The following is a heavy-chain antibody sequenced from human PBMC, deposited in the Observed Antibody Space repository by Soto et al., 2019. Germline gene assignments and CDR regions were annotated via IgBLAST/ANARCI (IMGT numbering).Heavy chain of an antibody. Sequence: PSETLSLTCTVSGGSISSYYWSWIRQPPGKGLEWIGYIYYSGSTNYNPSLKSRVTISVDTSKNQFSLKLSSVTAADTAVYYCARHSGPAGRGYDLVLNWFDPRGQGTLVTVSS. CDR1: GGSISSYY. V-gene: IGHV4-59*08. CDR3: ARHSGPAGRGYDLVLNWFDP. J-gene: IGHJ5*02. CDR2: IYYSGST. D-gene: IGHD5-12*01.